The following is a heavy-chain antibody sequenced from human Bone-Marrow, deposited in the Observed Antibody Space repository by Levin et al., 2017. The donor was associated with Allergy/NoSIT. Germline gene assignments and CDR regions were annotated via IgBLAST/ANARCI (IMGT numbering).Heavy chain of an antibody. CDR2: IYRSGST. V-gene: IGHV4-38-2*01. J-gene: IGHJ6*02. D-gene: IGHD2-21*02. Sequence: SETLSLTCAVSGYSITSGYYWGWIRQPPGKGLEWIGSIYRSGSTYYNPSLKSRVTISLDTSKNQVSLQLESVTAADTAVYYCARDSPRGAGVTPVDVWGQGTTVTVFS. CDR1: GYSITSGYY. CDR3: ARDSPRGAGVTPVDV.